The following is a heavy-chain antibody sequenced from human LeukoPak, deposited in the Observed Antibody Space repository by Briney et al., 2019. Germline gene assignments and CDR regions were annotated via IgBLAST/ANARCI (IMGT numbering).Heavy chain of an antibody. Sequence: SETLSLTCAVSGGSISGYYWSWIRQPPGKGLEWIGYIFYSGSTNYNPSLKSRVTISVDTSKNQFSLKLSSVTAADTAVYYCARGRITLRDYGMDVWGQGTTVTVSS. CDR2: IFYSGST. CDR3: ARGRITLRDYGMDV. V-gene: IGHV4-59*01. D-gene: IGHD3-10*01. CDR1: GGSISGYY. J-gene: IGHJ6*02.